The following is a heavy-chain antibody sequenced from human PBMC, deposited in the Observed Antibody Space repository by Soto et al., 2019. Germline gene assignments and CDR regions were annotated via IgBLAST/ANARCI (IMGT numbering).Heavy chain of an antibody. J-gene: IGHJ4*02. CDR2: IYWDDGK. D-gene: IGHD4-17*01. CDR3: AHAGHYDLLTFEH. Sequence: QITLKESGPTLVRPAQTRTLTCDFSGFSLSTYHMGVAWIRQPPGKALEWLALIYWDDGKRYSPSLKATRASSKDTSRNQVVLTITNMDPGDTATYFCAHAGHYDLLTFEHWGPATLVTVSS. CDR1: GFSLSTYHMG. V-gene: IGHV2-5*02.